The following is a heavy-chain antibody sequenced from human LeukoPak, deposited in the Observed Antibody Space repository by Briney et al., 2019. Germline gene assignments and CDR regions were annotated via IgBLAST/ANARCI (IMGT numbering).Heavy chain of an antibody. CDR2: IYHSGST. D-gene: IGHD1-1*01. CDR3: ARIWKAHYYSDY. V-gene: IGHV4-30-2*01. J-gene: IGHJ4*02. CDR1: GGSISSGGYS. Sequence: PSETLSLTCAVSGGSISSGGYSWSWIRQPPGKGLEWIGYIYHSGSTYYNPSLKSRVTISVDRSKNQFSLKLSSVTAADTAVYYCARIWKAHYYSDYWGQGTLVTVSS.